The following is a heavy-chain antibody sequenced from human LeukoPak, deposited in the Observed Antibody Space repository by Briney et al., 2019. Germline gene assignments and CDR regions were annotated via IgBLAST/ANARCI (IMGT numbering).Heavy chain of an antibody. Sequence: GGSLRLSCAASGFTFRSYSMNWVRQAPGKGLEWVSYISPSSGTIYYADSVKGRFTISRDNAKNSLYLQMNSLRAEDTAVYYCATGDSWGQGTLVTVSS. CDR2: ISPSSGTI. J-gene: IGHJ4*02. V-gene: IGHV3-48*01. CDR1: GFTFRSYS. CDR3: ATGDS.